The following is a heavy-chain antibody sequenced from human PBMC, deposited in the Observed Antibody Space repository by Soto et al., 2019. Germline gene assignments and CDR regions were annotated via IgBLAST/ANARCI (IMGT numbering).Heavy chain of an antibody. CDR2: ITATGDRT. CDR3: ATMNGYFEY. V-gene: IGHV3-23*01. D-gene: IGHD3-22*01. CDR1: GFRFSSYS. J-gene: IGHJ4*02. Sequence: PGGSLRLSCADSGFRFSSYSMSWVRQTPGKGLEGVAAITATGDRTYYADSVTGRFTISRDNSKKTHYLQMTSLRAEDTAMNNWATMNGYFEYWGEGEPVPVSS.